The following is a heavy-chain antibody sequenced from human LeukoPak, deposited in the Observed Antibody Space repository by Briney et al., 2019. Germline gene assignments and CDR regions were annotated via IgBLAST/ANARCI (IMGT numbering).Heavy chain of an antibody. Sequence: GGSLRLSCAASGFTFSSYWMSWVRQAPGKGLEWVANIKQDGSEKYYVDSVKGRFTISRDNAENSLYLQMNSLRAEDTAVYYCARDGRCSSTSCYWRVWGQGTLVTVSS. V-gene: IGHV3-7*01. CDR3: ARDGRCSSTSCYWRV. CDR2: IKQDGSEK. D-gene: IGHD2-2*01. CDR1: GFTFSSYW. J-gene: IGHJ4*02.